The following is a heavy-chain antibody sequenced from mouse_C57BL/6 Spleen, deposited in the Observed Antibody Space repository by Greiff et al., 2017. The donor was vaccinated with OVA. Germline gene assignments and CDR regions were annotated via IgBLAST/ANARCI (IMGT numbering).Heavy chain of an antibody. Sequence: VQGVESGAELVKPGASVKISCKASGYAFSSYWMNWVKQRPGKGLEWIGQIYPGDGDTNYNGKFKGKATLTADKSSSTAYMQLSSLTSEDSAVYFCASGDYDEGRGYYAMDYWGQGTSVTVSS. CDR2: IYPGDGDT. D-gene: IGHD2-4*01. J-gene: IGHJ4*01. CDR3: ASGDYDEGRGYYAMDY. V-gene: IGHV1-80*01. CDR1: GYAFSSYW.